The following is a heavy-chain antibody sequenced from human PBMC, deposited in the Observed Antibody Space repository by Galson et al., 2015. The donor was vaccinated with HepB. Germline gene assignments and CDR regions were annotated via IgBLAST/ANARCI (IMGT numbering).Heavy chain of an antibody. CDR2: VDYSGST. D-gene: IGHD2-2*02. CDR3: ATQAGADILTHFFFDL. Sequence: TLSLTCSVSGGSLNNSLYYWGCIRQPPGKGLEWIGSVDYSGSTYYNPSLKSRLTISVDTSKNQFSLKLSSMTAADTALYYCATQAGADILTHFFFDLWGRGALVTVSP. J-gene: IGHJ2*01. V-gene: IGHV4-39*01. CDR1: GGSLNNSLYY.